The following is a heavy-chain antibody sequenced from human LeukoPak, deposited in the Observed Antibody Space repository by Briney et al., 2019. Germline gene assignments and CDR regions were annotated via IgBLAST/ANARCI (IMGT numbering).Heavy chain of an antibody. CDR1: GFTFSSYG. J-gene: IGHJ4*02. V-gene: IGHV3-33*01. CDR2: IWYDGSNK. CDR3: ARSVAGGAYFDY. Sequence: GGSLRLSCAASGFTFSSYGMHWVRQAPGKGLEWVAGIWYDGSNKLYADSVKGRFTISRDNSKNTLYLQMNSLRAEDTAVYNCARSVAGGAYFDYWGQGTLDTVSS. D-gene: IGHD6-19*01.